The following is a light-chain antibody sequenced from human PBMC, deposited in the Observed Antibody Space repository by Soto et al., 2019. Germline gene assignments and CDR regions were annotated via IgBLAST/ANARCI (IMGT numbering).Light chain of an antibody. CDR2: GAS. J-gene: IGKJ2*01. CDR1: QSVSSSY. V-gene: IGKV3-20*01. CDR3: QQYGSSPDT. Sequence: EIVLTQSPGTLSLSPGERVTLSCRASQSVSSSYLAWYQQKPGQAPRLLLYGASSRATGIPDRFSGSGSGTDFTLTISRLEPEDFAVYYCQQYGSSPDTFGQGTKLEIK.